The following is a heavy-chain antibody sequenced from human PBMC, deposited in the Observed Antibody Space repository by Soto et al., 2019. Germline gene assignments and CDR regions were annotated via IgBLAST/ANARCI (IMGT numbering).Heavy chain of an antibody. J-gene: IGHJ6*02. D-gene: IGHD2-21*02. CDR1: GYTFTSYG. Sequence: GASVKVSCKASGYTFTSYGISGVGQAPGQGLEWMGWISAYNGNTNYAQKLQGRVTMTTDTSTSTAYMELRSLRSDDTAVYYCARGLGDAYYYYGMDVWGQGTTVTVSS. CDR2: ISAYNGNT. V-gene: IGHV1-18*01. CDR3: ARGLGDAYYYYGMDV.